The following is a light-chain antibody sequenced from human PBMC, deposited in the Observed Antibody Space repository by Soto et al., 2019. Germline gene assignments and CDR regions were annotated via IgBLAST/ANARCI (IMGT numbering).Light chain of an antibody. CDR2: RAS. J-gene: IGKJ2*01. CDR3: QQYQDFPYT. CDR1: QSVSHW. V-gene: IGKV1-5*03. Sequence: DIQMTQSPSTLAASLGDRVTITCRASQSVSHWLAWYQQKPGTAPKLLVVRASDLEDAVPSRFSAGGSGTEFSLTISRLEPDDFGSYYCQQYQDFPYTFGQGTRLEIK.